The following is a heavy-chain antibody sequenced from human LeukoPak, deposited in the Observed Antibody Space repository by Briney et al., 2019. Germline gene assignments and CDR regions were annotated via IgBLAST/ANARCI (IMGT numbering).Heavy chain of an antibody. V-gene: IGHV4-39*01. CDR2: INYSGST. D-gene: IGHD2-15*01. CDR1: GGSISSSRYY. CDR3: ARYIVVADPTHAFDI. J-gene: IGHJ3*02. Sequence: SETLSLTCTVSGGSISSSRYYWGWIRQPPGRGLEWVGSINYSGSTYYNPSLKSRITISVGTSKNQFSLKLTSVTAADTAVYYCARYIVVADPTHAFDIWGQGTMVTVSS.